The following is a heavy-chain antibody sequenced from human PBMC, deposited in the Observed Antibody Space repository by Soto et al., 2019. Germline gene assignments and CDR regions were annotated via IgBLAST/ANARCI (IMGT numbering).Heavy chain of an antibody. CDR1: GGSFSGYY. V-gene: IGHV4-34*01. Sequence: SETLSLTCAVYGGSFSGYYWSWIRQPPGKGLEWIGEINHSGSTNYNPSLKSRVTISVDTSKNQFSLKLSSVTAADTAVYYCARFNVLRYFDWLLHPPPLRYYGMDVWGQGTTVTVSS. J-gene: IGHJ6*02. CDR2: INHSGST. D-gene: IGHD3-9*01. CDR3: ARFNVLRYFDWLLHPPPLRYYGMDV.